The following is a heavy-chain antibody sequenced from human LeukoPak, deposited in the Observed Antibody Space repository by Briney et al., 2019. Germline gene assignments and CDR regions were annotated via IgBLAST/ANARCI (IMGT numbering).Heavy chain of an antibody. CDR3: ARVIGSYGDSAY. CDR1: GFTFSSYS. Sequence: GRSLRLSCAASGFTFSSYSMNWVRQAPGKGLEWVSSISSSSSYIYYADSVKGRFTISRDNAKNSLYLQMNSLRAEDTAVYYCARVIGSYGDSAYWGQGTLVTVSS. CDR2: ISSSSSYI. J-gene: IGHJ4*02. D-gene: IGHD4-17*01. V-gene: IGHV3-21*01.